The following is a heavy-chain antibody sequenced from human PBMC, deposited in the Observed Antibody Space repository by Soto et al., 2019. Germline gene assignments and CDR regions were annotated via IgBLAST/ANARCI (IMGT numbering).Heavy chain of an antibody. CDR3: ARSHDYNYGGSGGQNDY. D-gene: IGHD4-4*01. V-gene: IGHV1-18*01. CDR1: GYTFASYG. CDR2: ISGYNGDT. J-gene: IGHJ4*02. Sequence: ASVKVSCKASGYTFASYGISWVRQAPGQGLEWLAWISGYNGDTHSAQKLQDRVTLTTDTSTNTVYMELRSLGSDDTAVYYCARSHDYNYGGSGGQNDYWGRGTLVTVSS.